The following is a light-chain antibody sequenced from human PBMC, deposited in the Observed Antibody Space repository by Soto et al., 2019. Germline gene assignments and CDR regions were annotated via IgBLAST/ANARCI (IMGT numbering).Light chain of an antibody. CDR3: QSYDTSLRGV. J-gene: IGLJ1*01. CDR1: SSNIGAASN. V-gene: IGLV1-40*01. CDR2: GNN. Sequence: QSVLTQPPSVSGAPGQRVTISCTGGSSNIGAASNVHWYQQLPGTAPKLLIFGNNNRPSGVPDRFSGSKSGTSASLAITGLQAEDEADYYCQSYDTSLRGVFGTGTKVTVL.